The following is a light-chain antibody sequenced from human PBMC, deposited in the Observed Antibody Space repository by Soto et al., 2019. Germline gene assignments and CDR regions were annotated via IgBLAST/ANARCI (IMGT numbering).Light chain of an antibody. V-gene: IGLV2-14*01. CDR1: SSDVGGYNY. J-gene: IGLJ1*01. CDR3: CSYAGSSTFYV. Sequence: QSVLTQPASVSGSPGQSITISCTGSSSDVGGYNYVSWYQQHPGKAPKLMIYEVSNRPSGISNRFSGSKSGNTASLTLSGLQAEDEADYYCCSYAGSSTFYVFGTGTKLTVL. CDR2: EVS.